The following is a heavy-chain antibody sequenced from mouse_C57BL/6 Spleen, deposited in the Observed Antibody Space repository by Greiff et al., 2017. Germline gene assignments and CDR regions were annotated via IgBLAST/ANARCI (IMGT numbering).Heavy chain of an antibody. V-gene: IGHV3-6*01. D-gene: IGHD2-2*01. CDR2: ISYDGSN. CDR1: GYSITSGYY. Sequence: EVQLQESGPGLVKPSQSLSLTCSVTGYSITSGYYWNWIRQFPGNKLEWMGYISYDGSNNYNPSLKNRISITRDTSKNQFFLKLNSVTTEDTATYYGAREGGYDGYYYAMDYWGQGTSVTVSS. J-gene: IGHJ4*01. CDR3: AREGGYDGYYYAMDY.